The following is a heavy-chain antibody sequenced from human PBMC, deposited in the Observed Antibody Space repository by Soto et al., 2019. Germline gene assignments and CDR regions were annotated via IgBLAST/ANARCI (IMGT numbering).Heavy chain of an antibody. J-gene: IGHJ5*01. CDR1: GYTFRSYD. V-gene: IGHV1-8*01. Sequence: QVQLVQSGAEVKKPGASVKVSCTGSGYTFRSYDIHWVRQATGQGLEWMGWVNPNTGNTGYAQKFQGRVTMTRDMSKSSAYMEVNSLPSEDPAIYYCARAYGAGSFDFWGQGTLVSVSS. D-gene: IGHD3-10*01. CDR2: VNPNTGNT. CDR3: ARAYGAGSFDF.